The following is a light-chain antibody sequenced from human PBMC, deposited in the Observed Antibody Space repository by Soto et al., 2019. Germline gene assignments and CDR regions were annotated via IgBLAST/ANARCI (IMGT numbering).Light chain of an antibody. CDR2: RAS. CDR1: QSISSW. V-gene: IGKV1-5*01. CDR3: KQNNSYWR. J-gene: IGKJ1*01. Sequence: DIQMTQSPSTLSAFVGDRVTITCRASQSISSWLAWYQQKAGKAPRLLIYRASTLESGVPSRFSGSGSGTNLPLTISSPHPEDFAPYYCKQNNSYWRFGQGTKGDI.